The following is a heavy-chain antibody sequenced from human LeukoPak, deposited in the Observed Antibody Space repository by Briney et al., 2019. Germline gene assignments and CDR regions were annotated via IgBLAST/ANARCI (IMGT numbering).Heavy chain of an antibody. Sequence: GGSLRLSCAASGFTFSSYSMNWVRQAPGKGLEWVSYISSSSSTIYYADSVKGRFTISTDNAKNSLYLQMNSLRAEDTAVYYCARDIVVVPAPQTEYWGQGTLVTVSS. CDR3: ARDIVVVPAPQTEY. CDR2: ISSSSSTI. V-gene: IGHV3-48*01. J-gene: IGHJ4*02. CDR1: GFTFSSYS. D-gene: IGHD2-2*01.